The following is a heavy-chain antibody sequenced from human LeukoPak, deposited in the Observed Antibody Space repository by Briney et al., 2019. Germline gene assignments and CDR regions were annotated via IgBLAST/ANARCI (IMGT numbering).Heavy chain of an antibody. CDR2: INSYGSST. V-gene: IGHV3-74*01. J-gene: IGHJ5*02. CDR3: ARDSSGWAFDP. D-gene: IGHD6-19*01. CDR1: GFTFSSYW. Sequence: PGGALRLSCAASGFTFSSYWMHWVRPAPGKELVGVSRINSYGSSTSYAGSVKGRFTISRDNAKNTLYVQMNIQKAEDTAVYYCARDSSGWAFDPWGQGTLVTVAS.